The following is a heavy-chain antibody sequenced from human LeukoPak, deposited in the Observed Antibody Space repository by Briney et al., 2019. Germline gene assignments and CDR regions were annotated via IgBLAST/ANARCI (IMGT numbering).Heavy chain of an antibody. D-gene: IGHD3-10*01. V-gene: IGHV3-23*01. CDR1: GFTFSDYY. CDR2: ISGSGGST. J-gene: IGHJ4*02. CDR3: AKDHIWRFTMVRGVTFDY. Sequence: GSLRLSCAASGFTFSDYYMSWIRQAPGKGLEWVSAISGSGGSTYYADSVKGRFTISRDNSKNTLYLQMNSLRAEDTAVYYCAKDHIWRFTMVRGVTFDYWGQGTLVTVSS.